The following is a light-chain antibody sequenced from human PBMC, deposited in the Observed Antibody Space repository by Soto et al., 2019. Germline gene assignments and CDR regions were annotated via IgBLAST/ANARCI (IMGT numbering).Light chain of an antibody. J-gene: IGKJ4*01. CDR1: QGVSSY. Sequence: EIELTQSPATLSSSPGERATLSCRASQGVSSYLAWYQQKPGQAPRLLIHAASNRASGIPRRFSGSGSGTDFPLTISRLAPEDVAVYCWQQRSNRLTFGGGTKVEIK. V-gene: IGKV3-11*01. CDR3: QQRSNRLT. CDR2: AAS.